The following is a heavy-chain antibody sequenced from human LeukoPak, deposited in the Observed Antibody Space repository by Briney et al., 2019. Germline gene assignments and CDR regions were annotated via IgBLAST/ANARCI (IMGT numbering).Heavy chain of an antibody. CDR2: ISGSGGST. V-gene: IGHV3-23*01. D-gene: IGHD3-22*01. CDR1: GFTFSSYA. Sequence: GGSLRLSCAASGFTFSSYAMSWVRQAPGKGLEWVSAISGSGGSTYYADSVKGRFTISRDNSKNTLHLQMNSLRAEDTAVYYCARFTGDDSSGSYDYWGQGTLVTVSS. J-gene: IGHJ4*02. CDR3: ARFTGDDSSGSYDY.